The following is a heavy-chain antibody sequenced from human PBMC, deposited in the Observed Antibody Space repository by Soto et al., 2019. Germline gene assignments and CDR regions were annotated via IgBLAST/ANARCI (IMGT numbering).Heavy chain of an antibody. V-gene: IGHV4-31*03. CDR3: ARSRDTLLWFGAPDY. CDR2: IYYSGST. Sequence: QVQLQESGPGLVKPSQTLSLTCTVSGGSISSGGYYWSWIRQHPGKGLEWIGYIYYSGSTYYNPSHKSRVTISVDTSKNQFSLKLSSVTAADTAVYYCARSRDTLLWFGAPDYWGQGTLVTVSS. D-gene: IGHD3-10*01. CDR1: GGSISSGGYY. J-gene: IGHJ4*02.